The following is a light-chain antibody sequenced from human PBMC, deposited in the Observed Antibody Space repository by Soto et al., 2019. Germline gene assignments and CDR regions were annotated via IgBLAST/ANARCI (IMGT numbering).Light chain of an antibody. CDR3: QQYDNWPLT. CDR1: QSVSSN. V-gene: IGKV3-15*01. Sequence: DIVMTQSPATLPLSPGERATLSCRASQSVSSNLAWYKQKPGQAPRFLIYGASTRATGIPARFSGSGSGTEFTLTISSLQSEDFAVYYCQQYDNWPLTFGGGTKVDIK. CDR2: GAS. J-gene: IGKJ4*01.